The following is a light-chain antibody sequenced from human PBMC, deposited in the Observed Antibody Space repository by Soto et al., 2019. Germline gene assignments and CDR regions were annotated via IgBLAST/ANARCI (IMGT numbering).Light chain of an antibody. V-gene: IGLV2-14*01. CDR3: SSYTSSSTLYV. CDR2: EVS. Sequence: QSVLTQPASVSGSPGQSITISCTGTSNDVGGYNYVSWYQHHPGKAPKLMIYEVSDRPSGVSNRFSGSKSGNTASLTISGLQAEDEADYYCSSYTSSSTLYVFGTGTKVTVL. CDR1: SNDVGGYNY. J-gene: IGLJ1*01.